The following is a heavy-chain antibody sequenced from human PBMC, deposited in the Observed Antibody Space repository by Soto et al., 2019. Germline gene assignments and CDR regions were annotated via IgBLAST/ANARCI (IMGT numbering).Heavy chain of an antibody. Sequence: GESLKISCKGSGYSFTSYWIGWVRQMPGKGLEWMGIIYPGDSDTRYSPSFQGQVTISADKSISTAYLQWSSLKASDTAMYYCARHHSKPWYGGLYYYYYMDVWGKGTTVTVSS. CDR2: IYPGDSDT. V-gene: IGHV5-51*01. J-gene: IGHJ6*03. CDR3: ARHHSKPWYGGLYYYYYMDV. CDR1: GYSFTSYW. D-gene: IGHD3-10*01.